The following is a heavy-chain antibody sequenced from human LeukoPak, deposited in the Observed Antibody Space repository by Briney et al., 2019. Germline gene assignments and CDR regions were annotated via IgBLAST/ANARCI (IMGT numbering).Heavy chain of an antibody. J-gene: IGHJ6*03. Sequence: ASVKVSCKASGYTFTGYDINWVRQATGQGLEWMGWMNPNSGNTGYAQKFQGRVTMTRNTSISTAYMELSSLRSEDTAVYYCARRIQLWSHHPYYYYYMDVWGKGTTVTVSS. D-gene: IGHD5-18*01. CDR2: MNPNSGNT. CDR3: ARRIQLWSHHPYYYYYMDV. V-gene: IGHV1-8*01. CDR1: GYTFTGYD.